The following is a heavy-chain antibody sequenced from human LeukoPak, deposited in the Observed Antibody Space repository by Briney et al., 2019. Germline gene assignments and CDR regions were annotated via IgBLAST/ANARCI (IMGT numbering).Heavy chain of an antibody. D-gene: IGHD5-18*01. CDR3: ARRDRYSPGQFDH. Sequence: PSETLSLTCTVSGDSMNRSNYYWGWIRQPPGKGLEWIGSIYYSGSTYYNPSLKSRVTMSVDTSKNQFSLKVNSVTATDTAVYYCARRDRYSPGQFDHWGQGTLVTVSS. CDR1: GDSMNRSNYY. CDR2: IYYSGST. J-gene: IGHJ4*02. V-gene: IGHV4-39*01.